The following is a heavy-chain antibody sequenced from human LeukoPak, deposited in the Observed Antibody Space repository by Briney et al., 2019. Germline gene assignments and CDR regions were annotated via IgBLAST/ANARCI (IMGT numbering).Heavy chain of an antibody. CDR2: IRYDGSNK. Sequence: GGSLRLSCAASGFTFSSYGMHWARQAPGKGLEWVAFIRYDGSNKYYADSVKGRFTTSRDSSKNTLFLQMNSLRAEDTAVYYCARRYCSSTSCSFGGELDYWGQGTLVTVSS. J-gene: IGHJ4*02. CDR3: ARRYCSSTSCSFGGELDY. CDR1: GFTFSSYG. D-gene: IGHD2-2*01. V-gene: IGHV3-30*02.